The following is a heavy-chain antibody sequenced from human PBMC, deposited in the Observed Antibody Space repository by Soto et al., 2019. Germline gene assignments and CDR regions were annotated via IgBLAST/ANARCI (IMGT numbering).Heavy chain of an antibody. J-gene: IGHJ4*02. D-gene: IGHD4-17*01. CDR2: ISYDGSNK. V-gene: IGHV3-30-3*01. Sequence: QVQLVESGGGVVQPGRSLRLSCAASGFTFSSYAMHWVRQAPGKGLEWVAVISYDGSNKYYADSVKGRFTISRDNSKNTLYLQMNSLRAEDTAVDYCARGGSELTTVTLYYFDYWGQGTLVTVSS. CDR3: ARGGSELTTVTLYYFDY. CDR1: GFTFSSYA.